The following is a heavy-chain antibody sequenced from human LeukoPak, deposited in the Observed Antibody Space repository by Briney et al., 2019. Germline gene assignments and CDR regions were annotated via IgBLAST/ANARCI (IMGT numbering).Heavy chain of an antibody. V-gene: IGHV3-21*01. D-gene: IGHD6-6*01. CDR2: ISSSSSYI. CDR1: GFTFSSYS. J-gene: IGHJ3*02. CDR3: ARDNARDDAFDI. Sequence: GGSLRLSCAASGFTFSSYSMNWVRQAPGKGLEWVSSISSSSSYIYYADSVKGRFTISRDNAKNSLYLQMNSLRAEDTAVYYCARDNARDDAFDIWGQGTMVTVSS.